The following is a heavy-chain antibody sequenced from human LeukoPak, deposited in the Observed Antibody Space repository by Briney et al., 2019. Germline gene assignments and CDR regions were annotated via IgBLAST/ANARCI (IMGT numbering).Heavy chain of an antibody. CDR1: GGSISSSSYY. Sequence: SETLSLTCTVSGGSISSSSYYWGWIRQPPGKGLEWIGTIYYTGSTYYNPSLKSRVTISIDTSKNQFSLRLSSVTATDTAVYFCARASYYFDILHWGQGTLVTVSS. D-gene: IGHD3-22*01. CDR2: IYYTGST. V-gene: IGHV4-39*01. CDR3: ARASYYFDILH. J-gene: IGHJ4*02.